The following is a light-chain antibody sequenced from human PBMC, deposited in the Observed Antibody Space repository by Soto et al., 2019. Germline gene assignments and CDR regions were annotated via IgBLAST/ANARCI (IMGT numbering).Light chain of an antibody. J-gene: IGKJ2*01. V-gene: IGKV3-15*01. Sequence: EIVMTQSPATLSVSPGERATLSCRASQSVSSNLAWYQQQPCQPPRLLIYDASTRATDIPARFSGSGSGTEFTLTISSLQSEDFAVYYCQQYKSWLYTFGQGNKLEIK. CDR1: QSVSSN. CDR3: QQYKSWLYT. CDR2: DAS.